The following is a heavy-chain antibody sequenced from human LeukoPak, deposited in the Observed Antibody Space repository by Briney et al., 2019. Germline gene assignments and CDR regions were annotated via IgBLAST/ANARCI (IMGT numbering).Heavy chain of an antibody. CDR1: GFTFSNYW. Sequence: PGGSLRLSCAASGFTFSNYWMSWVRQAPGKGLEWVANINQDGSEIYYVDSVKGRFTISRDNAKNSLYLQMNSLRAEDTAVYYCARGLTYYYDSSGYYYGPTPVRPKPDAFDIWGQGTMVTVSS. CDR3: ARGLTYYYDSSGYYYGPTPVRPKPDAFDI. CDR2: INQDGSEI. V-gene: IGHV3-7*01. D-gene: IGHD3-22*01. J-gene: IGHJ3*02.